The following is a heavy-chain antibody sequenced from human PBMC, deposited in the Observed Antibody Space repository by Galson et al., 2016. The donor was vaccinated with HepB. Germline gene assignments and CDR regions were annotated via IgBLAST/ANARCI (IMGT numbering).Heavy chain of an antibody. CDR3: ASPTHDFWSGYPMYYFDH. J-gene: IGHJ4*02. D-gene: IGHD3-3*01. CDR1: GFTFRYYA. Sequence: SLRLSCAASGFTFRYYAMHWVRQSPGKGLEWVALISYDGSKAYYADSVKGRFTISRDNPKNTLYLQMNSLRAEDTAVYYCASPTHDFWSGYPMYYFDHWGQGTLVTVSS. CDR2: ISYDGSKA. V-gene: IGHV3-30*04.